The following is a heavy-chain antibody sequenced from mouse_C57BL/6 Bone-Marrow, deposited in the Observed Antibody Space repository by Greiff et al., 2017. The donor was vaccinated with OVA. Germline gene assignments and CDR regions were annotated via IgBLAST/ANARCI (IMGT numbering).Heavy chain of an antibody. CDR1: GYAFSSYW. CDR3: ANYYYGSSYYWYFDV. CDR2: IYPGDGDT. V-gene: IGHV1-80*01. D-gene: IGHD1-1*01. Sequence: VQRVESGAELVKPGASVKISCKASGYAFSSYWMNWVKQRPGKGLEWIGQIYPGDGDTNYNGKFKGKATLTADKSSSTAYMQLSSLTSEDSAVYFCANYYYGSSYYWYFDVWGTGTTVTVSS. J-gene: IGHJ1*03.